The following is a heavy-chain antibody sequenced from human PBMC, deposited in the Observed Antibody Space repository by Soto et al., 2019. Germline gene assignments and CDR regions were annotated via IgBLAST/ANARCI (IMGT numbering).Heavy chain of an antibody. CDR1: GFTFSSYG. Sequence: QVQLVESGGGVAQPGRSLRLSCAASGFTFSSYGMHWVRQAPGKGLEWVAVILYDGSNKYYADSVKGRFTISRDNSKNTLYLQMNSLRAEDTAVYYCAKAPYDFSSGYLYYFDYWGQGTLVTVSS. CDR2: ILYDGSNK. D-gene: IGHD3-3*01. CDR3: AKAPYDFSSGYLYYFDY. J-gene: IGHJ4*02. V-gene: IGHV3-30*18.